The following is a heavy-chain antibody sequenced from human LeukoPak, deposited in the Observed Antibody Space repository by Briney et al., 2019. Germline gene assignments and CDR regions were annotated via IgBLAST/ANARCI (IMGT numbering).Heavy chain of an antibody. D-gene: IGHD6-19*01. CDR2: IKQDGSEK. J-gene: IGHJ4*02. V-gene: IGHV3-7*03. Sequence: GGSLRLSCAASGSTFSSYWMSWVRQAPGKGLEWVANIKQDGSEKYYVDSVKGRFTISRDNAKNSLYLQMNSLRAEDTAVYYCARDWPNSSGWFTLFDYWGQGTLVTVSS. CDR3: ARDWPNSSGWFTLFDY. CDR1: GSTFSSYW.